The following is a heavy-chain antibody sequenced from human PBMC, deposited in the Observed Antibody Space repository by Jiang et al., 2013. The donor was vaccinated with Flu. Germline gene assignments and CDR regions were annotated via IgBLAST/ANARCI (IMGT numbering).Heavy chain of an antibody. CDR2: ISYDGSNK. CDR3: ANSVYYDFWSPDRVGMDV. Sequence: QVQLVESGGGVVQPGRSLRLSCAASGFTFSSYGMHWVRQAPGKGLEWVAVISYDGSNKYYADSVKGRFTISRDNSKNTLYLQMNSLRAEDTAVYYCANSVYYDFWSPDRVGMDVWGQGTTVTVSS. V-gene: IGHV3-30*18. J-gene: IGHJ6*02. CDR1: GFTFSSYG. D-gene: IGHD3-3*01.